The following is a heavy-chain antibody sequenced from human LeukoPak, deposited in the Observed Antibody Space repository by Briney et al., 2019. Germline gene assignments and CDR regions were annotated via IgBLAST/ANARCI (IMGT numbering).Heavy chain of an antibody. CDR3: AKSNGYGLVDI. CDR1: GGSISTYY. CDR2: IFYSGST. D-gene: IGHD3-10*01. J-gene: IGHJ3*02. Sequence: TSETLSLTCTVSGGSISTYYWSWIRQPPGKGLEWIGNIFYSGSTYYSPSLRSRVTISLDTSRNQFSLKLNSVTAADTAVYYCAKSNGYGLVDIWGQGTMVTVSS. V-gene: IGHV4-59*12.